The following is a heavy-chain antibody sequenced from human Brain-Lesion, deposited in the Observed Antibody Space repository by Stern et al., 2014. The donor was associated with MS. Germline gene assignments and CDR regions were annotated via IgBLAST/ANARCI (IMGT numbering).Heavy chain of an antibody. J-gene: IGHJ6*02. CDR1: GGSISSGGYY. D-gene: IGHD2-2*01. CDR2: IFNSGST. CDR3: ARGRVVPGFQYYATDV. V-gene: IGHV4-61*02. Sequence: QVQLQESGPGLVKPSQTLFLSCTVSGGSISSGGYYWSWIRQPAGKGLEWIGRIFNSGSTSYNPSLNSRVTISQDTSKNQFSLRLNSRTAADTAVYYCARGRVVPGFQYYATDVWGQGTTVIVSS.